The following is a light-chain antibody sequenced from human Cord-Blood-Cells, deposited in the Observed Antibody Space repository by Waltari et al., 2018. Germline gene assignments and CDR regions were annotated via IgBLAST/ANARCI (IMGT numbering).Light chain of an antibody. CDR2: DAS. CDR1: QDISNY. Sequence: DIQMTQSTSSLSASVGDRVTITCQASQDISNYLNWYQQKPGKAPKLLIYDASNLETGVPSRLSGSGSGTDFTFTISSLQPEDIATYYCQQYDNLFTFGPGTKVDIK. J-gene: IGKJ3*01. V-gene: IGKV1-33*01. CDR3: QQYDNLFT.